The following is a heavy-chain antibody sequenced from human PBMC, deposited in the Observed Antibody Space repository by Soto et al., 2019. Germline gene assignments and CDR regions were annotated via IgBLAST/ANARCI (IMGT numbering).Heavy chain of an antibody. V-gene: IGHV4-34*01. CDR3: ARQARIVWGSYRTYYFDY. CDR2: INHSGST. D-gene: IGHD3-16*02. CDR1: GPSFSGYY. Sequence: SETLSLTCVVYGPSFSGYYWSWIRQPPEKGLEWIGEINHSGSTNYTPSLKSRVTISVGTSKNQFSLKLSSVTAADTAVYYCARQARIVWGSYRTYYFDYWGQGTLVTVSS. J-gene: IGHJ4*02.